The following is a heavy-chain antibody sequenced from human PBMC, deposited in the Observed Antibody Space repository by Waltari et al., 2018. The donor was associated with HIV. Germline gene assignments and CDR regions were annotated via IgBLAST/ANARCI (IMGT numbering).Heavy chain of an antibody. CDR3: ACAIGGVYFDL. CDR1: GFTFSGYG. D-gene: IGHD2-8*02. J-gene: IGHJ2*01. CDR2: ISGKDETT. V-gene: IGHV3-23*01. Sequence: EVQLLESGGGLVQPGGSLRLSCAASGFTFSGYGMPWVRQAPGKGLEWVSGISGKDETTYYADSVKGRFTISRDNSKNTLYLQMNSLRVEDTAIYYCACAIGGVYFDLWGRGTLVTVSS.